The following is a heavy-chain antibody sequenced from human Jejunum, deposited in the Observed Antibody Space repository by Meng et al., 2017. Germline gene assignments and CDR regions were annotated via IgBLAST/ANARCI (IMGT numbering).Heavy chain of an antibody. J-gene: IGHJ4*02. CDR2: IYWDNDK. D-gene: IGHD2-2*01. V-gene: IGHV2-5*02. CDR3: AHRSSYSSTWDTPIFDY. Sequence: SGPTLVKPTETLTLTCTFPGFSLSTSGVGVGWIRQPPGEALEWLVVIYWDNDKRYSPSLKSRLTITKDTAKNQVVLAMTNMDPADTATYYCAHRSSYSSTWDTPIFDYWGQGTLVTVSS. CDR1: GFSLSTSGVG.